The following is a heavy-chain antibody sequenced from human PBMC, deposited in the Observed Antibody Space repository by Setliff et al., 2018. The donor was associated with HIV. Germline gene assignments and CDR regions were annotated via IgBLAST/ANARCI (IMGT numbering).Heavy chain of an antibody. CDR1: GYTFTGYY. V-gene: IGHV1-69*10. CDR3: ARQEVARQYFNNGMDV. CDR2: IIVTVDIA. J-gene: IGHJ6*02. D-gene: IGHD5-12*01. Sequence: SVKVSCKASGYTFTGYYMHWVRQAPGQGLEWMGGIIVTVDIANYAQKFQGRVTITADKLTNTVYMDLSCLRPDDTAVYYCARQEVARQYFNNGMDVWGQGTTVTVSS.